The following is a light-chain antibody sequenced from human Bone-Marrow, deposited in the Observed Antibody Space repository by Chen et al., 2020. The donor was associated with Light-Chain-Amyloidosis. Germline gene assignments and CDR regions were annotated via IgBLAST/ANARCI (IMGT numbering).Light chain of an antibody. CDR3: MQGTHWPPVT. Sequence: DVVMTQSPLSLSVSLGQPASISCRSSQGLVHSDGNTYLNWFHQRPGQSPRRLIDKVFNRDSGVPDRFSGSGSGTDFTLKISRVDAEDVGIYYCMQGTHWPPVTFGQGTKLEIK. CDR1: QGLVHSDGNTY. J-gene: IGKJ2*01. CDR2: KVF. V-gene: IGKV2-30*02.